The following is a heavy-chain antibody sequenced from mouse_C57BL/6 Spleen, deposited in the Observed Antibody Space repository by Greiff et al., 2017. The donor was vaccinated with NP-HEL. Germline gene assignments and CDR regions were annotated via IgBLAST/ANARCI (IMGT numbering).Heavy chain of an antibody. V-gene: IGHV1-82*01. CDR3: ARSVTGTFDY. D-gene: IGHD4-1*01. J-gene: IGHJ2*01. CDR1: GYAFSSSW. Sequence: QVQLQQSGPELVKPGASVKISCKASGYAFSSSWMNWVKQRPGKGLEWIGRIYPGDGDTNYNGKFKGKATLTADKSSSTAYMQLSSLTSEDSAVYFCARSVTGTFDYGGQGTTLTVSS. CDR2: IYPGDGDT.